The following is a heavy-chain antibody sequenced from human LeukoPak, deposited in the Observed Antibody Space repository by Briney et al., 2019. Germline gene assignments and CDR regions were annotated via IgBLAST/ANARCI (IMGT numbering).Heavy chain of an antibody. J-gene: IGHJ4*02. CDR3: ARSGGNSVAGDY. V-gene: IGHV3-21*06. CDR1: GFTFSSYS. D-gene: IGHD4-23*01. CDR2: ITSSSSYI. Sequence: GGSLRLSCTASGFTFSSYSVHWVRQSPGKGLEWVSSITSSSSYIYYADSVKSRFTISRDNARNSLYLQMNSLRAEDTAVYHCARSGGNSVAGDYWGQGALVTVSS.